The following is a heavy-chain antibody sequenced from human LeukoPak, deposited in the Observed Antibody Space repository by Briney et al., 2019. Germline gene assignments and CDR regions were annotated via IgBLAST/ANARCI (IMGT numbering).Heavy chain of an antibody. CDR3: ARQYNSGSFDP. CDR1: GGSIIISTYY. CDR2: IYYSGTT. V-gene: IGHV4-39*01. D-gene: IGHD6-19*01. Sequence: PSETLSLTCTASGGSIIISTYYWGWIRQPPGKGLEWIGSIYYSGTTSYNPSLKSRVTISVDTSKNQFSLKLTSVTAADTAVYYYARQYNSGSFDPWGQGTLVTVSS. J-gene: IGHJ5*02.